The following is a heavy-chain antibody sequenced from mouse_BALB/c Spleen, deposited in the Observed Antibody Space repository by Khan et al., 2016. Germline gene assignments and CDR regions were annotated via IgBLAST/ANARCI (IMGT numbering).Heavy chain of an antibody. CDR2: INTNTGET. V-gene: IGHV9-3-1*01. J-gene: IGHJ2*01. D-gene: IGHD1-1*01. CDR1: GYTFTNFG. CDR3: ATGITTVIATGRHY. Sequence: QIQLVQSGPELKKPGETVKISCKASGYTFTNFGINWVRQAPGKGLEWMDWINTNTGETTYADDFKGRFAFSLETSASTAYLQINNLKNEDTATYYCATGITTVIATGRHYWGQGTNLTVSA.